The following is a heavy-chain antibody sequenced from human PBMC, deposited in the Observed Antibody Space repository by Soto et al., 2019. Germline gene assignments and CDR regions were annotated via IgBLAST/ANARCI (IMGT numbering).Heavy chain of an antibody. CDR3: ARDLPAMDV. CDR1: GYTFTSYG. Sequence: QVQLVQSGAEVKKPGASVKVSCKSSGYTFTSYGISWVRQAAGKGREWMGWIRAYNGNTNYAQKPQGTVTMTTDTSTSTAYMELRSLRFDDTAVYFCARDLPAMDVWGQGTTVTVSS. J-gene: IGHJ6*02. CDR2: IRAYNGNT. V-gene: IGHV1-18*01.